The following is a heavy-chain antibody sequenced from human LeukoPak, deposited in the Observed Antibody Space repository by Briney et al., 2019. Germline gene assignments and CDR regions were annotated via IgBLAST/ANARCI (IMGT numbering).Heavy chain of an antibody. J-gene: IGHJ3*02. CDR3: ARPIPRGYSYGSPIWNAFDI. CDR2: ISNNGGYT. CDR1: GFTFSSSA. V-gene: IGHV3-23*01. D-gene: IGHD5-18*01. Sequence: GGSLRLSCAASGFTFSSSAMSWVRQAPGKGLEWVSAISNNGGYTYYADSVQGRFTISRDNSKSTLCLQMNSLRAEDTAVYYCARPIPRGYSYGSPIWNAFDIWGQGTMVTVSS.